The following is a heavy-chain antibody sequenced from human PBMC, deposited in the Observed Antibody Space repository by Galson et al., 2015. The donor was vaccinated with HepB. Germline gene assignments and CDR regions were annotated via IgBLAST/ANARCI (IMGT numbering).Heavy chain of an antibody. CDR1: GFIFDNYD. V-gene: IGHV3-48*02. CDR3: ARTSVKSFGVPIEDGWFGP. CDR2: ISGSTTTI. J-gene: IGHJ5*02. D-gene: IGHD3-3*01. Sequence: SLRLSCAASGFIFDNYDINWVRQAPGKGLEWVSYISGSTTTIYYADSVKGRFTVSRDNAKNLLYLHMNSLRDEDTAVYYCARTSVKSFGVPIEDGWFGPWGQGTLVTVSS.